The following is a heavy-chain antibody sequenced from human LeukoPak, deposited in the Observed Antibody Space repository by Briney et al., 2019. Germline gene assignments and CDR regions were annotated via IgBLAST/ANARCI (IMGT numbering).Heavy chain of an antibody. V-gene: IGHV1-18*01. D-gene: IGHD1-26*01. CDR2: ISGYNCNT. J-gene: IGHJ3*02. CDR1: GYGFTSYA. Sequence: ASAKVSCKASGYGFTSYAITWVRQAPGQGLEWMGWISGYNCNTNYAKNFQGRATMTTDTSTSTADMELRGLRSADTAVYYFARATKWSYGFDIWGQGTMVTVSS. CDR3: ARATKWSYGFDI.